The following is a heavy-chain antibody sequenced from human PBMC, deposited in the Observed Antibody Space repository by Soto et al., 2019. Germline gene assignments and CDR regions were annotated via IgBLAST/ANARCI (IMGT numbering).Heavy chain of an antibody. Sequence: PSETLSLTCTVSSGSISNYYWSWIRQPPGKGLEWIGYIYSSGTTNYNPSLKSRVTMSVDTSKNQFSLKLNSVTAADTAVYYCARGDCISTSCYSLGRYTLDYWGQGTLVTVSS. V-gene: IGHV4-59*08. D-gene: IGHD2-2*02. CDR3: ARGDCISTSCYSLGRYTLDY. CDR1: SGSISNYY. J-gene: IGHJ4*02. CDR2: IYSSGTT.